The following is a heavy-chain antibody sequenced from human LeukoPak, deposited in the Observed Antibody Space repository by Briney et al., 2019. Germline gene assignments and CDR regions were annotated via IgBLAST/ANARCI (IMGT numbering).Heavy chain of an antibody. V-gene: IGHV1-2*02. CDR1: GYTFTGYY. Sequence: EASVKVSCMASGYTFTGYYMHWVRQAPGQGLEWLGWINPNSGGTNYAQKFQGRITMTRDTSITTAYMELSSLTSDDTAVYYCARLDITIIPYWGQGTLVTVSS. D-gene: IGHD3-22*01. CDR3: ARLDITIIPY. CDR2: INPNSGGT. J-gene: IGHJ4*02.